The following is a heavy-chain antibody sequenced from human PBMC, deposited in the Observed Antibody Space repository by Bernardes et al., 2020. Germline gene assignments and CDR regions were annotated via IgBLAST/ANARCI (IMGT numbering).Heavy chain of an antibody. CDR3: ARAQDELRYFDWLSIGWFDP. V-gene: IGHV4-59*01. J-gene: IGHJ5*02. D-gene: IGHD3-9*01. CDR1: GGSISSYY. Sequence: SETLSLTCTVSGGSISSYYWSWIRQPPGKGLEWIGYIYYSGSTNYNPSLKSRVTISVDTSKNQFSLKLSSVTAADTAVYYCARAQDELRYFDWLSIGWFDPWGQGTLVTVSS. CDR2: IYYSGST.